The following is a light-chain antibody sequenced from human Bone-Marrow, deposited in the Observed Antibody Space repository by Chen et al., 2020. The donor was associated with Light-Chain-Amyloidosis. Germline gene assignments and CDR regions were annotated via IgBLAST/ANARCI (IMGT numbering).Light chain of an antibody. CDR2: DDS. V-gene: IGLV3-21*02. CDR3: QVWDRSSDRPV. Sequence: SYVLTQPSPVSVAPGQTATIACGGNNIGTTRVHWYQQTPGQAPLLVVYDDSDRPSGIPERVSGANSGNTATLTISRGEAGDEADYYCQVWDRSSDRPVFGGGTKLTVL. J-gene: IGLJ3*02. CDR1: NIGTTR.